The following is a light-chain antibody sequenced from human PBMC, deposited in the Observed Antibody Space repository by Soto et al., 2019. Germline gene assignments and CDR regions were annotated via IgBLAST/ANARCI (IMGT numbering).Light chain of an antibody. CDR1: TPNIGSNV. CDR2: SDN. J-gene: IGLJ3*02. CDR3: ASWDDSLSVWV. V-gene: IGLV1-44*01. Sequence: QSVLTQSPSASGTPGQRVTISCSGSTPNIGSNVVDWFQQFPGPAPKLLIFSDNQRPSGVPDRFSGSRSGTSASLAISGLQSEDEADYYCASWDDSLSVWVFGGGTKLTVL.